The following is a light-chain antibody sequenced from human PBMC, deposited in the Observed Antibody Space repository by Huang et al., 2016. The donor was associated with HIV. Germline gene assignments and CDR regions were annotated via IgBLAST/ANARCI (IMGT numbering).Light chain of an antibody. V-gene: IGKV3-15*01. CDR2: GAS. J-gene: IGKJ1*01. CDR1: QSVDSN. Sequence: EIVMTQSPATLSVSPGERATLSCKASQSVDSNLAWYQQKPGQAPRLLIYGASTRAMGVAARFSGRWSGTNCTLTISSLQSEDFAVYYCQQYNNWPPWTFGQGTKVEIK. CDR3: QQYNNWPPWT.